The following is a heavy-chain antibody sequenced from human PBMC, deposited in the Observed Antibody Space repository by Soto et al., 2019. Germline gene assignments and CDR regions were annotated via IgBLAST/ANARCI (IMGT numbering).Heavy chain of an antibody. J-gene: IGHJ6*02. D-gene: IGHD6-19*01. CDR1: RYTFTNFY. CDR3: ARAEVGWYGYYYGMDV. Sequence: ASVKVSCKASRYTFTNFYIHWLRQAPGQGLEWMGIINPSGGSTTYPQKFQGRFTISRDNSKNTLYLQMNSLRAEDTAVYYCARAEVGWYGYYYGMDVWGQGTTVTVSS. CDR2: INPSGGST. V-gene: IGHV1-46*01.